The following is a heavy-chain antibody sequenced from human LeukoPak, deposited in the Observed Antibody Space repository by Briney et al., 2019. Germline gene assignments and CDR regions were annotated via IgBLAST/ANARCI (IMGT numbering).Heavy chain of an antibody. CDR1: GGSISSYY. Sequence: SSETLSLTCAVYGGSISSYYWSWIRQPPGKGLEWIGNIYYSGSTNYNPSLNSRVTISVDTSKNQFSLKLSSVTAADTAVYYCARDSSAYQTPEIWGQGTTVTVSS. CDR2: IYYSGST. J-gene: IGHJ3*02. D-gene: IGHD1-14*01. CDR3: ARDSSAYQTPEI. V-gene: IGHV4-59*01.